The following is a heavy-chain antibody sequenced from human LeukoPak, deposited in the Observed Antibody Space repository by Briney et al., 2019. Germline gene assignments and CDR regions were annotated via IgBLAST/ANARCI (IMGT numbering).Heavy chain of an antibody. CDR1: GFTFSSYW. CDR3: ARLYYDFWSGYSPLGY. D-gene: IGHD3-3*01. CDR2: IKQDGSEK. J-gene: IGHJ4*02. V-gene: IGHV3-7*01. Sequence: GGSLRLSCAASGFTFSSYWMSWVRQAPGKGLEWVANIKQDGSEKYYVDSVKGRFTISRDNAKNSLYLQMNSLRAEDTAVYYCARLYYDFWSGYSPLGYWGQGTLVTVSS.